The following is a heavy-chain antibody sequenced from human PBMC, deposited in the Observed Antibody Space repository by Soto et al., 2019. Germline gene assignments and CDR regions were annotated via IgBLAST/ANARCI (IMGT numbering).Heavy chain of an antibody. J-gene: IGHJ3*02. Sequence: QVQLQESGPGLVKPSQTLSLTCTVSGGSISSGGYYWSWIRQHPGKGLEWIGYIYYSGSTYYNTSHNSRVTITVDTSKTQFSLKLSSVTAADTAVYYCARDRSGYYGGGYPPDAFDIWGQGTMVTVSS. CDR1: GGSISSGGYY. CDR2: IYYSGST. CDR3: ARDRSGYYGGGYPPDAFDI. D-gene: IGHD3-3*01. V-gene: IGHV4-31*03.